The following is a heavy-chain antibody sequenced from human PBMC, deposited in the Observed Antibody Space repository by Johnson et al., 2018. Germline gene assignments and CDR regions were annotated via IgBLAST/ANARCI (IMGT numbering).Heavy chain of an antibody. CDR2: FYYTGSP. CDR1: GGSIRTYN. D-gene: IGHD3-10*01. Sequence: QVQLQESGPGLVKQSETLSLTCSVSGGSIRTYNWNWIRQPPGKGMEWLGYFYYTGSPNYSHPLNSRVTISVDLSKNQFSLKLRSVTAAGTAVYYWARELGGFGEMGGFDHWGQGTLVTVSA. J-gene: IGHJ4*02. V-gene: IGHV4-59*01. CDR3: ARELGGFGEMGGFDH.